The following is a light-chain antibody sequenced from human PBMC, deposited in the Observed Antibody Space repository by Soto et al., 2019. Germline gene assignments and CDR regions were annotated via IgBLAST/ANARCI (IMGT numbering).Light chain of an antibody. CDR2: DVS. CDR1: SSDVGGYNY. J-gene: IGLJ1*01. CDR3: SSYTSSSTLNV. V-gene: IGLV2-14*01. Sequence: QSALTQPASVSGSPGQSITISCTGTSSDVGGYNYVSWYQQHPGKAPKLVIYDVSNRPSGVSNRFSGSKSGNTASLTISGLQAEDEDDYYCSSYTSSSTLNVFGTGTKVTVL.